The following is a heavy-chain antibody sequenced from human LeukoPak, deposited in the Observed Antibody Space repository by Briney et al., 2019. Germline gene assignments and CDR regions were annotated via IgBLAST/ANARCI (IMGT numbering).Heavy chain of an antibody. V-gene: IGHV3-23*01. CDR1: GFTFSTYA. CDR2: ISGGGGST. J-gene: IGHJ4*02. CDR3: AKAYDAGGLQYFDY. Sequence: PGGSLRLSCAASGFTFSTYAMTWVRQAPGKGLEWVSPISGGGGSTYYTDSVKGRFTISRDNSKDALYLQMNSLRADDTAVYFCAKAYDAGGLQYFDYWGRGTLVTVSS. D-gene: IGHD2-8*02.